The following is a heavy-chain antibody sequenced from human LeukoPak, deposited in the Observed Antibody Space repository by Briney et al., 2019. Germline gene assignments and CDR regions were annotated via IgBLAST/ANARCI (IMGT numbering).Heavy chain of an antibody. CDR3: ARETYGTLPYYYYYGMDV. Sequence: SQTLSLTCAISGDSVYSNSAAWNWIRQSPSRGLEWLGRTYYRSKWYNDYAVSVKSRITINPDTSKNQFSLQLNSVTPEDTAVYYCARETYGTLPYYYYYGMDVWGQGTTVTASS. D-gene: IGHD4-17*01. J-gene: IGHJ6*02. CDR2: TYYRSKWYN. V-gene: IGHV6-1*01. CDR1: GDSVYSNSAA.